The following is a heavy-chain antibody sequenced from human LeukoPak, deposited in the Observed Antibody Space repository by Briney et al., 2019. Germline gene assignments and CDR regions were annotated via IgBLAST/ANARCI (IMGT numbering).Heavy chain of an antibody. Sequence: PGGSLRLSCAASGFTFSSYSMNWVRQAPGKGLEWVSSISSSSSYIYYADSVKGRFTISRDNAKNSLYLQMNSLRAEDTAVYYCASSLLATMGPLFYWGLGALVTVSS. J-gene: IGHJ4*02. V-gene: IGHV3-21*01. CDR2: ISSSSSYI. D-gene: IGHD5-24*01. CDR3: ASSLLATMGPLFY. CDR1: GFTFSSYS.